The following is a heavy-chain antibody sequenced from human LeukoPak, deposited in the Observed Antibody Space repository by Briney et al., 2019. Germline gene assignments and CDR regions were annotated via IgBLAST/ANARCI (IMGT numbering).Heavy chain of an antibody. CDR1: GFIFADYA. Sequence: GGSLRLSCAASGFIFADYAMHWVRQAPGKGLEWVSDISWNRGSVGYADSVKGRFTISRDNAKNSLYLQMNSLRAEDTALYYCAKDVVGGVIVIPDAFDIWGQGTMVTVSS. V-gene: IGHV3-9*01. CDR3: AKDVVGGVIVIPDAFDI. D-gene: IGHD3-16*02. J-gene: IGHJ3*02. CDR2: ISWNRGSV.